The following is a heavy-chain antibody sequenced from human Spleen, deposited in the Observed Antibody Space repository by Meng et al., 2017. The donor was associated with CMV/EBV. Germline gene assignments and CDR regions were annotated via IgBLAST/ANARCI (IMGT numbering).Heavy chain of an antibody. J-gene: IGHJ6*02. Sequence: GGSLRLSCAASGISFSDYGMTFSDYWMSWVRQAPGKGLEWVANIGQDGTEKNYVDSVKGRFTISRDNAKNSLYLQMNSLRVEDTAVYYCATGFWGVWGQGTTVTVSS. V-gene: IGHV3-7*01. CDR2: IGQDGTEK. D-gene: IGHD3-16*01. CDR3: ATGFWGV. CDR1: GISFSDYGMTFSDYW.